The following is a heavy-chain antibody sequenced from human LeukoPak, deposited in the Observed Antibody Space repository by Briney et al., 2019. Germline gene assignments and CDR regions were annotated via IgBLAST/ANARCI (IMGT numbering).Heavy chain of an antibody. CDR1: GFTFSAYE. Sequence: GGSPRLSCATSGFTFSAYEMNWVRQAPGKGLEWMSYISGSGVSIHYADSVRGRFSISTDNAKDALLLQMNTLRAEDTAVYYCVRGKHSANNYGGDYWGQGTLVTVSS. CDR2: ISGSGVSI. CDR3: VRGKHSANNYGGDY. D-gene: IGHD5-12*01. J-gene: IGHJ4*02. V-gene: IGHV3-48*03.